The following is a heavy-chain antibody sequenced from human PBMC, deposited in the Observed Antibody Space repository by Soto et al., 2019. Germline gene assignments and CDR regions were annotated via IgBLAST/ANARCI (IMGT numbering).Heavy chain of an antibody. CDR3: AGGELRYFDWSLGGDAFDI. Sequence: GASVKVSCKASGYTFTSYGISWVRQAPGQGLEWMGWISAYNGNTNYAQKLQGRVTMTTDTSTSTAYMELRSLRSDDTAVYYCAGGELRYFDWSLGGDAFDIWVQVTMVTVSS. J-gene: IGHJ3*02. D-gene: IGHD3-9*01. V-gene: IGHV1-18*01. CDR2: ISAYNGNT. CDR1: GYTFTSYG.